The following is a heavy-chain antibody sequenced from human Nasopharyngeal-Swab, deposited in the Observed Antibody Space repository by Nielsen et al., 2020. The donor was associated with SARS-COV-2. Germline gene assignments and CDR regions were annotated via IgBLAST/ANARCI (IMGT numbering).Heavy chain of an antibody. CDR1: GFTFSSYA. CDR3: AAEATGTDAFDI. V-gene: IGHV3-30*04. J-gene: IGHJ3*02. Sequence: GESLKTSCAASGFTFSSYAMHWVRQAPGKGLEWVAVISYDGSNKYYADSVKGRFTISRDNSKNTLYLQMNSLRAEDTAVYYCAAEATGTDAFDIWGQGTMVTVSS. CDR2: ISYDGSNK. D-gene: IGHD6-13*01.